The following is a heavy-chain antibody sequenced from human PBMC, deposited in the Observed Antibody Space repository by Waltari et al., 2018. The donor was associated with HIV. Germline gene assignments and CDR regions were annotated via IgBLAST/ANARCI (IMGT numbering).Heavy chain of an antibody. D-gene: IGHD6-13*01. CDR3: ARQPAPDSTWFQIYFDY. J-gene: IGHJ4*02. CDR1: HFSISSGHY. V-gene: IGHV4-38-2*01. CDR2: VFHSGST. Sequence: QVQLQESGPGLVKPSDTLSLTCAVSHFSISSGHYSAWIRQSPGKGMAWFGSVFHSGSTFYKPSFRSRVSISVDTSKNQFSLKLTSVTAADTAVYYCARQPAPDSTWFQIYFDYWGQGTVVTVSS.